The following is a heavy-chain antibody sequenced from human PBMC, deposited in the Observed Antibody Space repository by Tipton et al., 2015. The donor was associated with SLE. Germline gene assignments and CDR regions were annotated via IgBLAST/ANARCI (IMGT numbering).Heavy chain of an antibody. V-gene: IGHV4-34*01. CDR3: ARVRGTLDY. J-gene: IGHJ4*02. Sequence: GLVKPSETLSLTCAVYGGSISSSSSYYWAWIRQPPGKGVEWIGEINHRGSTNYNPSLKSRVTISVDTSKNQFSLKLRSVTAADTAVYYCARVRGTLDYWGQGTLVTVSS. CDR1: GGSISSSSSYY. CDR2: INHRGST. D-gene: IGHD1-1*01.